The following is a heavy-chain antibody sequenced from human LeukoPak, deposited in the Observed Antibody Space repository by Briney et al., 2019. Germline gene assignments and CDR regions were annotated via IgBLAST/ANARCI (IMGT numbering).Heavy chain of an antibody. CDR3: AELGITMIGGV. Sequence: PGGSLRLSCAASGFTFSTYGMHWVRQAPGKGLEWLSYISSSSRTIYYADSVKGRFTISRDNAKNSLYLQMNSLRAEDTAVYYCAELGITMIGGVWGKGTTVTISS. CDR2: ISSSSRTI. V-gene: IGHV3-48*04. J-gene: IGHJ6*04. D-gene: IGHD3-10*02. CDR1: GFTFSTYG.